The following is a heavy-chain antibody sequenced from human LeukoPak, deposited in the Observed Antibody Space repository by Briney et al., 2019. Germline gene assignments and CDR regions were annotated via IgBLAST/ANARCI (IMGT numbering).Heavy chain of an antibody. CDR2: INPNSGGT. J-gene: IGHJ4*02. D-gene: IGHD3-22*01. CDR1: GYTCTGYY. CDR3: ARDLGDNYYDSSGYYYEDY. V-gene: IGHV1-2*06. Sequence: ASVKVSCKASGYTCTGYYMHWVRQAPGQGLEWMGRINPNSGGTNYAQKFQGRVTMTRDTSISTAYMELSRLRSDDTAVYYCARDLGDNYYDSSGYYYEDYWGQGTLVTVSS.